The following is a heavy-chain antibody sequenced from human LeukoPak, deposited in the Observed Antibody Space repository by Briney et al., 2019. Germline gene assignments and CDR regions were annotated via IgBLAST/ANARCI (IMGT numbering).Heavy chain of an antibody. V-gene: IGHV1-2*02. J-gene: IGHJ6*03. CDR2: INPNSGGT. CDR1: GYTFTGYY. Sequence: ASVKVSCKASGYTFTGYYMHWVRPAPGQGLEWMGWINPNSGGTNYAQKFQGRVTMTRDTSISTAYMELSRLRSDDTAVYYCARAFIAARPDYYYYYMDVWGKGTTVTVSS. CDR3: ARAFIAARPDYYYYYMDV. D-gene: IGHD6-6*01.